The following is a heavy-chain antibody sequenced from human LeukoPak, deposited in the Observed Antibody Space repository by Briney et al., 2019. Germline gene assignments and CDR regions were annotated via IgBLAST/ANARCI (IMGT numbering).Heavy chain of an antibody. CDR3: ARENPSGYYNRPIDY. CDR1: GGSISSYY. Sequence: SETLSLICTVSGGSISSYYWSWIRQPPGKGLEWIGYVYYSGSTYYNPSLKSRVTMSVDTSKNQFSLKLSSVTAADTAIYYCARENPSGYYNRPIDYWGQGTLVTVSS. D-gene: IGHD3-22*01. V-gene: IGHV4-59*01. J-gene: IGHJ4*01. CDR2: VYYSGST.